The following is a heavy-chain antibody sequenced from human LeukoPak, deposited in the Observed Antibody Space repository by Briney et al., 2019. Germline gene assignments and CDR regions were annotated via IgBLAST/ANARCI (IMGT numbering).Heavy chain of an antibody. Sequence: SQTLSLTCAISGDSVSSNSAAWNWIRQSPSRGLEWLGRTYYTSKWYNDYAVSVKSRITINPDTSKNQFSLQLNSVTPEDTAVYYCARGQLWFGELLPSGVYYYMDVWGKGTTVIISS. CDR3: ARGQLWFGELLPSGVYYYMDV. CDR2: TYYTSKWYN. CDR1: GDSVSSNSAA. V-gene: IGHV6-1*01. J-gene: IGHJ6*03. D-gene: IGHD3-10*01.